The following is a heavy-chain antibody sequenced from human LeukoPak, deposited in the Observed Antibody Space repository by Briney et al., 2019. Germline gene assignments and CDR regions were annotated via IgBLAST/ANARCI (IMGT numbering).Heavy chain of an antibody. Sequence: GESLKISCKGSGYSFTTYWIGWVRQLPGKGLEWMGIIYPGDSDTRYSPSFQGQVTISADKSISIAYLQWSSLKASDTAMYYCARSVREWELRGAFDIWGQGTMVTVSS. V-gene: IGHV5-51*01. CDR1: GYSFTTYW. CDR3: ARSVREWELRGAFDI. J-gene: IGHJ3*02. D-gene: IGHD1-26*01. CDR2: IYPGDSDT.